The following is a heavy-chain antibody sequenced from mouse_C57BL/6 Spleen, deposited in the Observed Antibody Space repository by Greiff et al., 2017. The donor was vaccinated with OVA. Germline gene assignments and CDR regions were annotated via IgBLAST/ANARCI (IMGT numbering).Heavy chain of an antibody. CDR2: IDPSDSYT. CDR3: AKIVAYDYDGDWYFDV. D-gene: IGHD2-4*01. CDR1: GYTFTSYW. J-gene: IGHJ1*03. Sequence: QVQLQQPGAELVKPGASVKLSCKASGYTFTSYWMQWVKQRPGQGLEWIGEIDPSDSYTNYNQKFKGKATLTVDTSSSTAYMQLSSLTSEDSAVYYCAKIVAYDYDGDWYFDVWGTGTTVTVSS. V-gene: IGHV1-50*01.